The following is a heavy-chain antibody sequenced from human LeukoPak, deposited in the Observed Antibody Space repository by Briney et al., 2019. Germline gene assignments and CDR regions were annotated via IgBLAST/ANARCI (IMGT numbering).Heavy chain of an antibody. Sequence: GGSLRLSCEVSGFTFSNYWMMWVRQAPGKGLEWVAVISYDGSNKYYADSVKGRFTISRDNSKNTLYLQMNSLRAEDTAVYYCARDGAYSSGWIDYWGQGTLVTVSS. V-gene: IGHV3-30*03. CDR2: ISYDGSNK. CDR1: GFTFSNYW. D-gene: IGHD6-19*01. J-gene: IGHJ4*02. CDR3: ARDGAYSSGWIDY.